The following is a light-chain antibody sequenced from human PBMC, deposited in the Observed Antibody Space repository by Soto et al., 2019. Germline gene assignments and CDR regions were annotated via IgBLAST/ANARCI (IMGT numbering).Light chain of an antibody. CDR2: EGS. V-gene: IGLV2-23*01. J-gene: IGLJ2*01. Sequence: QSALTQPASVSGSPGQSITISCTGTSSDIGTYNLVSWYQQYPGEAPKLIIYEGSKWPPGVSDRFSGSNSGNTASLTISGLQAEDEADYYCSSHAGGQNVVFGGGTKVTVL. CDR1: SSDIGTYNL. CDR3: SSHAGGQNVV.